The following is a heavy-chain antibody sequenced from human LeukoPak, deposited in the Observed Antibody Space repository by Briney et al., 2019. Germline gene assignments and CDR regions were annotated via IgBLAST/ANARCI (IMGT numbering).Heavy chain of an antibody. CDR2: IKQDGSEI. CDR3: VGGGGWLTDS. J-gene: IGHJ5*01. V-gene: IGHV3-7*04. Sequence: GGSQRLSCEVSGSKLSNLWMSWFRQAAGKGLEWVANIKQDGSEIEYVDSVKSRFIISRDNAKNSLFLLMNNLRGDDTAVYYCVGGGGWLTDSWGQGTLVTVSS. CDR1: GSKLSNLW. D-gene: IGHD6-19*01.